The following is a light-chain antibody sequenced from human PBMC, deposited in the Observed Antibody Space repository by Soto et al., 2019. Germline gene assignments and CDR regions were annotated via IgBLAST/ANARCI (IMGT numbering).Light chain of an antibody. Sequence: EIVLTQSPGTLSLSPGERATLSCRASQSVSSNYLAWYQQKPGQAPRLLIYGASSRATGIPDRFSGSGSATDFTLTISRLEPEDFAVYYCQQYGSSPFTFVPGTKVDIK. CDR3: QQYGSSPFT. V-gene: IGKV3-20*01. CDR1: QSVSSNY. CDR2: GAS. J-gene: IGKJ3*01.